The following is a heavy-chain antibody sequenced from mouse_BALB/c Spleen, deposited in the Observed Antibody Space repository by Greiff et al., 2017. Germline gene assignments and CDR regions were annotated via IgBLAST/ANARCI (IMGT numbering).Heavy chain of an antibody. J-gene: IGHJ1*01. CDR3: ARHPSNYYGSSHWYFDV. D-gene: IGHD1-1*01. Sequence: EVKLVESGGDLVKPGGSLKLSCAASGFTFSSYGMSWVRQTPDKRLEWVATISSGGSYTYYPDSVKGRFTISRDNAKNTLYLQMSSLTSEDTAMYYCARHPSNYYGSSHWYFDVWGAGTTVTVSS. CDR1: GFTFSSYG. V-gene: IGHV5-6*01. CDR2: ISSGGSYT.